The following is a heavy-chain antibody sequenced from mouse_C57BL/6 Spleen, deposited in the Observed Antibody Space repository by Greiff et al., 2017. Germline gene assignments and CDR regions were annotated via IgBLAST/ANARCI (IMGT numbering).Heavy chain of an antibody. CDR3: ARGRAYYSNFHWYFDV. J-gene: IGHJ1*03. V-gene: IGHV5-4*01. Sequence: EVHLVESGGGLVKPGGSLKLSCAASGFTFSSYAMSWVRQTPEKRLEWVATISDGGSYTYYPDNVKGRFTISRDNAKNNLYLQMSHLKSEDTAMYYCARGRAYYSNFHWYFDVWGTGTTVTVSS. CDR1: GFTFSSYA. D-gene: IGHD2-5*01. CDR2: ISDGGSYT.